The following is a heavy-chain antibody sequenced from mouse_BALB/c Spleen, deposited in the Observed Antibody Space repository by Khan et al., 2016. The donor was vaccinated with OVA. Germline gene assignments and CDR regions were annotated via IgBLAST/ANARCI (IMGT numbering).Heavy chain of an antibody. CDR3: GRSTYYGSGLYAMDY. V-gene: IGHV1S41*01. D-gene: IGHD1-1*01. CDR2: IAPGSGSN. J-gene: IGHJ4*01. CDR1: DYTFTSYW. Sequence: DLVKPGASVKLSCKASDYTFTSYWINWIKQRPGQGLEWIGRIAPGSGSNYYNEMFKGKATLTVDTSSTTAYIQVRSLSSEDSAVYFCGRSTYYGSGLYAMDYWGQGPSVTVSS.